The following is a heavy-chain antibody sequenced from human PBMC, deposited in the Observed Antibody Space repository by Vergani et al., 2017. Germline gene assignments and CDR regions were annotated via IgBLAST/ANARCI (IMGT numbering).Heavy chain of an antibody. Sequence: EVQVVESGGGLVQPGGSLRLSCAASGFIFSDHYVDWVRQAPGKGLEWVGRIRNKANDYTTQYAASVKGRFTISRDDSNSYLYLQMNSLQTEDTALYYCVRVKGSNWNDHLYDIWGQGTLVTVSS. CDR1: GFIFSDHY. V-gene: IGHV3-72*01. J-gene: IGHJ3*02. CDR3: VRVKGSNWNDHLYDI. D-gene: IGHD1-1*01. CDR2: IRNKANDYTT.